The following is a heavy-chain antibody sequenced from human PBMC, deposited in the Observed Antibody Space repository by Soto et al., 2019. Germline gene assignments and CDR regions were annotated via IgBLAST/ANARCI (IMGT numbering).Heavy chain of an antibody. D-gene: IGHD3-9*01. Sequence: QVQLVQSGAEVKKPGASVKVSCKASGYTFTSYAMHWVRQAPGQRLEWMGWINAGNGNTKYSQKFQGRVTITRDTSASTAYMELSSLRSEDTAVYYCARGRYFDWLLYPFDYWGQGTLVTVSS. V-gene: IGHV1-3*01. J-gene: IGHJ4*02. CDR2: INAGNGNT. CDR3: ARGRYFDWLLYPFDY. CDR1: GYTFTSYA.